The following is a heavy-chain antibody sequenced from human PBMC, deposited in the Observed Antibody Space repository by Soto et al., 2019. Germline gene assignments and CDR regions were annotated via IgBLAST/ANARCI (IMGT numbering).Heavy chain of an antibody. D-gene: IGHD6-6*01. CDR2: ITSGSSTI. CDR1: GFTFNSYS. Sequence: GGSLRLSCVVSGFTFNSYSMDWVRQAPGKGLEWVSYITSGSSTIYYADSVKGRFTISRDNAKNSLYLQMNSLRAEDTAVYYCARDSSSSPFDAFDIWGQGTMVTVSS. CDR3: ARDSSSSPFDAFDI. V-gene: IGHV3-48*04. J-gene: IGHJ3*02.